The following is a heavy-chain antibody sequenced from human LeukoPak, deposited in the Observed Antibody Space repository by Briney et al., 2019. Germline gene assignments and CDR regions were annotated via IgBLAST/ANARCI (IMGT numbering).Heavy chain of an antibody. CDR2: ISGSGGST. CDR3: AKDRSGGSGSYYFHYYGMDV. J-gene: IGHJ6*02. V-gene: IGHV3-23*01. CDR1: GFTFSSYS. D-gene: IGHD3-10*01. Sequence: PGGSLRLSCAASGFTFSSYSMNWVRQAPGKGLEWVSAISGSGGSTYYADSVKGRSTISRDNSKNTLYLQMNSLRAEDTAVYYCAKDRSGGSGSYYFHYYGMDVWGQGTTVTVSS.